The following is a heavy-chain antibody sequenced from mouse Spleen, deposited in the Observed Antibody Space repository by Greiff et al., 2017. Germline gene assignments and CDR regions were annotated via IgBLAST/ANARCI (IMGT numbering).Heavy chain of an antibody. CDR3: ARQRGNLDY. D-gene: IGHD2-1*01. Sequence: EVMLVESGGDLVKPGGSLKLSCAASGFTFSSYGMSWVRQTPDKRLEWVATISSGGSYTYYPDSVKGRFTISRDNAKNTLYLQMSSLKSEDTAMYYCARQRGNLDYWGQGTTLTVSS. J-gene: IGHJ2*01. V-gene: IGHV5-6*01. CDR1: GFTFSSYG. CDR2: ISSGGSYT.